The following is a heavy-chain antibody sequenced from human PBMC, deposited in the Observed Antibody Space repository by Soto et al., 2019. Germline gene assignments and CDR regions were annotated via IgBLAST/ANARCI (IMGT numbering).Heavy chain of an antibody. J-gene: IGHJ3*02. D-gene: IGHD1-26*01. Sequence: GGSLRLSCAASGFTFSSYAMSWVRQAPGKGLEWVSSISSSSSYIYYADSVKGRFTISRDNAKNSLYLQMNSLRAEDTAVYYCARDQWELLRNAFDIWGQGTMVTVSS. CDR2: ISSSSSYI. CDR1: GFTFSSYA. CDR3: ARDQWELLRNAFDI. V-gene: IGHV3-21*01.